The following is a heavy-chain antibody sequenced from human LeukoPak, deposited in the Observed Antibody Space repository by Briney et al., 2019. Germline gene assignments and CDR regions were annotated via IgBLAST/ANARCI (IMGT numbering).Heavy chain of an antibody. J-gene: IGHJ4*02. CDR2: ICGSGASI. CDR3: AKYRGYGSGSYYAYYFDS. Sequence: GGSLRLSCAASGFTFSNYAVSWVRQAPGGGLEWVSAICGSGASIYYADSVRGRFTISRDNSKNRLYLQMNSLRAEDTALYYCAKYRGYGSGSYYAYYFDSWGQGTLVTVSS. V-gene: IGHV3-23*01. D-gene: IGHD3-10*01. CDR1: GFTFSNYA.